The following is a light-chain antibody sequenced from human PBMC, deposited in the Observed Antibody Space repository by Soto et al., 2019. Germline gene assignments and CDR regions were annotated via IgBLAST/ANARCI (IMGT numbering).Light chain of an antibody. V-gene: IGKV3-20*01. J-gene: IGKJ5*01. Sequence: DIALTQSPGTLSLSPGETATLSCRASQSLAGNYLAWYQQKPGQAPRLLISGASSRATGIPDRFSGSGSGTDFTLTISRLEPEDFAVYYCQQHETLITFGQGTRLEIK. CDR1: QSLAGNY. CDR3: QQHETLIT. CDR2: GAS.